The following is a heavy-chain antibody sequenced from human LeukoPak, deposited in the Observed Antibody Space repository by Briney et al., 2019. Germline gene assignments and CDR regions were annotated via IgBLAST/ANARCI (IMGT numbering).Heavy chain of an antibody. CDR2: ISAYNGNT. D-gene: IGHD3-16*01. J-gene: IGHJ4*02. Sequence: ASVKVSCKASGYTFTSYGISWVRQAPGQGLEWMGWISAYNGNTNYAQKLQGRVTMTTDTSTSTAYMELRSLRSDDTAVYYCAREVRAAPRGRYFDYWGQGTLVTVSS. CDR1: GYTFTSYG. V-gene: IGHV1-18*01. CDR3: AREVRAAPRGRYFDY.